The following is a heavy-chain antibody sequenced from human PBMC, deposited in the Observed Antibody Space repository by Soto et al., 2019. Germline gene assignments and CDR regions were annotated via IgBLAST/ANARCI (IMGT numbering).Heavy chain of an antibody. J-gene: IGHJ6*02. CDR3: ARGRSSSHYGPFSHYYYYGMDV. D-gene: IGHD6-6*01. CDR1: GGTFSSYA. V-gene: IGHV1-69*01. CDR2: IIPIFGTA. Sequence: QVQLVQSGAEVKKPGSSVKVSCKASGGTFSSYAISWVRQAPGQGLEWMGGIIPIFGTANYAQKFQGRVTITADQSTSPAYMELSSLRSEDTAVYYCARGRSSSHYGPFSHYYYYGMDVWGQGTTLTVSS.